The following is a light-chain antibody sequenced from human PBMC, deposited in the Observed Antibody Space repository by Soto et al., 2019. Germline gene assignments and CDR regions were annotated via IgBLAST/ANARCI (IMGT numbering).Light chain of an antibody. CDR3: QAWDSSTSVV. CDR1: KLGDKY. J-gene: IGLJ2*01. V-gene: IGLV3-1*01. CDR2: TDS. Sequence: SYELTQPPSVSVSPGQTASITCSGDKLGDKYACWYQQKPGQSPVRVIYTDSKRPSGIPERFSGSNSGNTATLTISGTQAMDEADDYCQAWDSSTSVVFGGGTKLTVL.